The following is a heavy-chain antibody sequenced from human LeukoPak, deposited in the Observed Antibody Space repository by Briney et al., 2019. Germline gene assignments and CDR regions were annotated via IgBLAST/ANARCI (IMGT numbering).Heavy chain of an antibody. CDR3: ARRDCSSFSCYSFDS. D-gene: IGHD2-2*01. CDR2: ISSSGSTI. Sequence: GGSLRLSCAASGFTFSDYYMSWIRQAPGKGLEWVSYISSSGSTIYYADSVKGRFTISRDNAKNSLYLQMNSLRAEDTAVYYCARRDCSSFSCYSFDSWGQGILVTVSS. V-gene: IGHV3-11*01. CDR1: GFTFSDYY. J-gene: IGHJ4*02.